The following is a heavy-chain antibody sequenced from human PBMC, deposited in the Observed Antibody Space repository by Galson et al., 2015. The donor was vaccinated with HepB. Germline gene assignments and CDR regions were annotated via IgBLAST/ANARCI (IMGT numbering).Heavy chain of an antibody. D-gene: IGHD5-12*01. CDR2: ISYDGSNK. V-gene: IGHV3-30*04. Sequence: SLRLSCAASGFTFSSYAMHWVRQAPGKGLEWVAVISYDGSNKYYADSVKGRFTISRDNSKNTLYLQMNSLRAEDTAVYYCARIDSGYDLDLDYWGQGTLVTVSS. CDR1: GFTFSSYA. J-gene: IGHJ4*02. CDR3: ARIDSGYDLDLDY.